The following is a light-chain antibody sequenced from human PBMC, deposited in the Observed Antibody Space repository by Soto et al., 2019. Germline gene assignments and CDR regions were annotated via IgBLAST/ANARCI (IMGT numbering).Light chain of an antibody. CDR2: AAS. CDR3: QKYNSAPRT. CDR1: QGISNF. J-gene: IGKJ1*01. Sequence: DIQMTQSPSSLSASVGDRVTITCRASQGISNFLAWYQQKPGKVPKLLFYAASTLHSGVPSRFSGSGSGTDFTLTISSLQPEDVATYYCQKYNSAPRTFGQGTKVEIK. V-gene: IGKV1-27*01.